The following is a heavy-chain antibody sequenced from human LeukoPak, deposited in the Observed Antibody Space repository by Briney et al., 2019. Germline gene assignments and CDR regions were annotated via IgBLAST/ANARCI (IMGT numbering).Heavy chain of an antibody. V-gene: IGHV3-30-3*01. CDR2: ISYDGNNE. J-gene: IGHJ4*02. Sequence: HPGRSLRLSCAASGFTFSSYAMHWVRQAPGKGLEWVAVISYDGNNEYYADSVKGRFTISRDNSKNTLYLQMNSLRTEDTAVYYCARPFHKFFDYWGQGTLVTVSS. CDR3: ARPFHKFFDY. CDR1: GFTFSSYA. D-gene: IGHD3-3*02.